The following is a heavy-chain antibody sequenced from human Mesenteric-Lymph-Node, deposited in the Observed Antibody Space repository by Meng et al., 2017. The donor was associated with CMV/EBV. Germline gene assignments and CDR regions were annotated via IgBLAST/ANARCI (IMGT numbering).Heavy chain of an antibody. CDR1: GFTFSSYA. V-gene: IGHV3-30*02. J-gene: IGHJ5*02. D-gene: IGHD3-22*01. CDR3: AKDLHYYDSRGVNWFDP. Sequence: GESLKISCAASGFTFSSYAMHWVRQAPGKGLEWVAFIRYDGSDKYYADSVKGRFTISRDNSKNTLYLQMNSLRAEDTAVYYCAKDLHYYDSRGVNWFDPWGQGTLVTVSS. CDR2: IRYDGSDK.